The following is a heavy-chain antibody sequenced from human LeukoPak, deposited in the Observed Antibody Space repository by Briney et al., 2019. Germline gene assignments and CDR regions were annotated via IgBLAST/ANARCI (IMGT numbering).Heavy chain of an antibody. Sequence: GGSLRLPCAASGFTFSSYWMHWVRQAPGKGLVWVSRINSDGGSTSYADSVKGRFTISRDNAKNTLYLQMHSLRAEDTAVYYCASYSSGWGDVDGHWGQGTLVTVSS. V-gene: IGHV3-74*01. CDR2: INSDGGST. D-gene: IGHD6-19*01. J-gene: IGHJ4*02. CDR3: ASYSSGWGDVDGH. CDR1: GFTFSSYW.